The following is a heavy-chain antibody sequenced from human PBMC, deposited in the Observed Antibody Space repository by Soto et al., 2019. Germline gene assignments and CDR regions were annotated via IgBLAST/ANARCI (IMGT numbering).Heavy chain of an antibody. CDR3: VRDPNRWGGYNWFDP. Sequence: QVQLVQSGAEVKKPGASVKVSCKASGYTFTGYYMHWVRQAPGQGLEWMGWINPNSGGTNDAQNFQGWVTTTRDTSISTAYMELSRMRSDDTAVYSCVRDPNRWGGYNWFDPWGQGTLVTVSS. CDR2: INPNSGGT. J-gene: IGHJ5*02. V-gene: IGHV1-2*04. CDR1: GYTFTGYY. D-gene: IGHD1-26*01.